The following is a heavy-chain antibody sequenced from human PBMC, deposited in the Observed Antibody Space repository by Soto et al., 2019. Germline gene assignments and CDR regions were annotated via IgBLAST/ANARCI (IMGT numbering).Heavy chain of an antibody. Sequence: ASVKVSCKASGGTFSSYAISWVRQAPGQGLEWMGGIIPIFGTANYAQKFQGRVTITADESTSTAYMELSSLRSEDTAVYYCARAPHSIEYFQHWGQGTLVTVSS. CDR2: IIPIFGTA. J-gene: IGHJ1*01. CDR3: ARAPHSIEYFQH. D-gene: IGHD4-4*01. V-gene: IGHV1-69*13. CDR1: GGTFSSYA.